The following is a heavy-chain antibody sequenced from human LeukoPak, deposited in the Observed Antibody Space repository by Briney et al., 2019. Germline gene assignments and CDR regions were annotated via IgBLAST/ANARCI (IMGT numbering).Heavy chain of an antibody. CDR1: GGSISSGGYS. J-gene: IGHJ5*02. CDR3: ARGTVTTWGGFDP. CDR2: IYHSGST. V-gene: IGHV4-30-2*01. Sequence: PSQTLSLTCAVSGGSISSGGYSWSWIRQPPGTGLEWIGYIYHSGSTYYNPSLKSRVTISVDRSKNQFSPKLSSVTAADTAVYYCARGTVTTWGGFDPWGQGTLVTVSS. D-gene: IGHD4-11*01.